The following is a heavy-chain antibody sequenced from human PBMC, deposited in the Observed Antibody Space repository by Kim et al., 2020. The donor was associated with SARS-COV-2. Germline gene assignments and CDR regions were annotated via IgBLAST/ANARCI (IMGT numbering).Heavy chain of an antibody. CDR3: ARRTIPVYCHTTNCGAMDV. D-gene: IGHD2-2*01. CDR2: IIPLFNAP. CDR1: GDSFSTYT. Sequence: SVKVSCKTSGDSFSTYTINWVRQAPGQGLEWMGGIIPLFNAPKYSQKFQGRVTITADESSSTAYMELSNMGFDDTAVYYCARRTIPVYCHTTNCGAMDVWGQGPTVTVSS. J-gene: IGHJ6*02. V-gene: IGHV1-69*13.